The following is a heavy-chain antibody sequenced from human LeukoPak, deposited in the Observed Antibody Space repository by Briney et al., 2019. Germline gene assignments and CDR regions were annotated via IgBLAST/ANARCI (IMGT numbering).Heavy chain of an antibody. CDR3: ASRAGQYYGTYYYYYGMDV. D-gene: IGHD3-10*01. V-gene: IGHV4-39*01. CDR1: GGSISSSSYY. J-gene: IGHJ6*02. Sequence: SETLSLTCTVSGGSISSSSYYWGWIRQPPGKGLEWIGSIYYSGGTYYNPSLKSRVTISVDTSKNQFSLKLSSVTAADTAVYYCASRAGQYYGTYYYYYGMDVWGQGTTVTVSS. CDR2: IYYSGGT.